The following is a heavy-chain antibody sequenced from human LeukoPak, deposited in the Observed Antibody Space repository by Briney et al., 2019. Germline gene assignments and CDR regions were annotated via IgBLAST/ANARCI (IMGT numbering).Heavy chain of an antibody. D-gene: IGHD2-2*01. CDR1: GYTFTSYG. CDR2: ISAYNGST. CDR3: ARAPLGGSYIVVVPAFDY. J-gene: IGHJ4*02. Sequence: GASVKVSCKASGYTFTSYGISWVRQAPGQGLEWMGWISAYNGSTNYAQKLQGRVTMTTDTSTSTAYMELRSLRSDDTAVYYCARAPLGGSYIVVVPAFDYWGQGTLVTVSS. V-gene: IGHV1-18*01.